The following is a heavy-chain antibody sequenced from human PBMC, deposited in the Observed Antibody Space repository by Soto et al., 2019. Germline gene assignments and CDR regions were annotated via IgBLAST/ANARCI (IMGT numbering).Heavy chain of an antibody. CDR2: IIPILGIA. CDR3: ATQSDGHYYYMDF. J-gene: IGHJ6*03. CDR1: GGTFSSYT. Sequence: ASVKVSCKASGGTFSSYTISWVRQAPGQGLEWMGRIIPILGIANYAQKFQGRVTITADKSTSTAYMELSSLRSEDTAVYYCATQSDGHYYYMDFWGKGTKVTVSS. V-gene: IGHV1-69*02. D-gene: IGHD2-8*01.